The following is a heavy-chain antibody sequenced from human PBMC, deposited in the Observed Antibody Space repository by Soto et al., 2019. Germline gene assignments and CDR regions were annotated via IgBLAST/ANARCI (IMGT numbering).Heavy chain of an antibody. CDR1: GYTFTSYG. CDR2: ISAYNGNT. D-gene: IGHD1-26*01. CDR3: ARVLELPNYYYYGMDV. J-gene: IGHJ6*02. Sequence: ASVKVSCKASGYTFTSYGISWVRQAPGQGLEWMGWISAYNGNTNYAQKLQGRVTMTTDTSTSTAYMELRSLRSDDTAVYYCARVLELPNYYYYGMDVWGHGTTVPV. V-gene: IGHV1-18*04.